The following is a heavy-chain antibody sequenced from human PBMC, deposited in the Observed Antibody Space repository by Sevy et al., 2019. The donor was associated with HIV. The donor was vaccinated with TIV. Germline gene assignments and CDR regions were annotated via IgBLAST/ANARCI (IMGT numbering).Heavy chain of an antibody. J-gene: IGHJ4*02. Sequence: SETLSLTCTVSGGSITSLYWNWIRQPPGKGLEWIANISYNGHINYNPSLKSRVTLSLDTSKHQFSLRLSSVTAADTAMYYCAGENAWGRGYSWGQGTLVTVSS. CDR3: AGENAWGRGYS. D-gene: IGHD1-26*01. V-gene: IGHV4-59*08. CDR2: ISYNGHI. CDR1: GGSITSLY.